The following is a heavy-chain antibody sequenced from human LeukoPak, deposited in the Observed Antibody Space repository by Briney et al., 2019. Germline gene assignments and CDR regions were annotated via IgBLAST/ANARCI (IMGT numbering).Heavy chain of an antibody. J-gene: IGHJ4*02. CDR2: ISGSGGST. Sequence: GGSLRLSCAASRFTFSNFAMSWVRQAPGKGLEWVSAISGSGGSTYYADSVKGRFTISRDNSKNTLYLQMNSLRAEDTAVYYCAKASASFGVVMQGFDYWGQGTLVTVSS. CDR3: AKASASFGVVMQGFDY. CDR1: RFTFSNFA. V-gene: IGHV3-23*01. D-gene: IGHD3-3*01.